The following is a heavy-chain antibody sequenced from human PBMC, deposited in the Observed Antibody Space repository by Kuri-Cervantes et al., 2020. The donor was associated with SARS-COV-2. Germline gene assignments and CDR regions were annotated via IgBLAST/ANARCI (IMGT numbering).Heavy chain of an antibody. CDR3: ARASSQTALGY. CDR2: IWYDGSNK. V-gene: IGHV3-33*01. Sequence: GESLKISCAASGFTFSSYCMHWVRQAPGKGLEWVAAIWYDGSNKYYADSVKGRFTISRDNSKNTLYLQMNSLRAEDTAVYYCARASSQTALGYWGQGTLVTVSS. CDR1: GFTFSSYC. D-gene: IGHD3-16*01. J-gene: IGHJ4*02.